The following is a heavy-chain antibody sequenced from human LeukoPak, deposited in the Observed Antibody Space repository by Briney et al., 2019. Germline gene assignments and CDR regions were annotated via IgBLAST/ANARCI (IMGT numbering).Heavy chain of an antibody. Sequence: ASVKVSCKASGYTFTAYAIHWVRQAPGQSLQWMGWINAGSDTKYSQKFQGRVTITRDTSASIAYMELSSLRSDDTAAYYCAREHSTSWSDFDYWGQGTLVTVSS. D-gene: IGHD6-13*01. V-gene: IGHV1-3*01. CDR3: AREHSTSWSDFDY. CDR1: GYTFTAYA. J-gene: IGHJ4*02. CDR2: INAGSDT.